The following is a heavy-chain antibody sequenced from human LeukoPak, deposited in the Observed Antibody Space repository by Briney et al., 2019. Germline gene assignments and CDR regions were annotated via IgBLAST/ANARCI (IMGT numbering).Heavy chain of an antibody. Sequence: SETLSLTCAVYGGSFSGYYWSWIRQPPGKGLEWIGEINHSGSTNYNPSLKSRVTILVDTSKNQFSLKLSSVTAADTAVYYCASIRIAAARKAFDIWGQGTMVTVSS. V-gene: IGHV4-34*01. J-gene: IGHJ3*02. CDR1: GGSFSGYY. CDR3: ASIRIAAARKAFDI. CDR2: INHSGST. D-gene: IGHD6-13*01.